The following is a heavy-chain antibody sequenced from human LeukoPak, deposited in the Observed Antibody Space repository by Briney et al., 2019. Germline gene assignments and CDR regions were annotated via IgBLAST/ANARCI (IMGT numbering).Heavy chain of an antibody. D-gene: IGHD3-9*01. CDR3: AHIDNFDILTGYYSDY. V-gene: IGHV2-5*01. J-gene: IGHJ4*02. CDR1: GFSLSTSGVG. Sequence: SGPTLVKPTQTLTLTCTFSGFSLSTSGVGVGWIRQPPGKALEWLALIYWNDDKRYSPSLKSRLTITKDTSKNQVVLTMTNMNPVDTATYYCAHIDNFDILTGYYSDYWGQGTLVTVSS. CDR2: IYWNDDK.